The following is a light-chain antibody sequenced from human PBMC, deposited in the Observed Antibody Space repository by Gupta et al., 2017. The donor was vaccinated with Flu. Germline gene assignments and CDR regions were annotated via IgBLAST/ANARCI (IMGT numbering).Light chain of an antibody. J-gene: IGLJ3*02. V-gene: IGLV1-44*01. CDR1: SSNIGSNT. CDR3: ATWDDNLNGWV. Sequence: QSVLTQPPSASGTPGQRVTISCSGSSSNIGSNTVNWYQQVPGTAPKLLIYNNNQRPSGVPDRFSGSKSGTSASLAISGLQSGDEGDYYCATWDDNLNGWVFGGGAKLTVL. CDR2: NNN.